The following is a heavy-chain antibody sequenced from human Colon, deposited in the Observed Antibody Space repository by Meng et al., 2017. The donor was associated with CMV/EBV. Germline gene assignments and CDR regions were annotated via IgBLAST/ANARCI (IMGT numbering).Heavy chain of an antibody. V-gene: IGHV3-13*01. CDR1: GFSVTSSH. D-gene: IGHD1-26*01. J-gene: IGHJ6*02. CDR3: ARAPGGGGIVGATDYYYGMDV. CDR2: IGTAGDT. Sequence: GESLKISCAASGFSVTSSHLRWVRQATGKGLEWVSAIGTAGDTYYPGSVKGRFTISRENAKNSLYLQMNSLRAGDTAVYYCARAPGGGGIVGATDYYYGMDVWGQGTTVTVSS.